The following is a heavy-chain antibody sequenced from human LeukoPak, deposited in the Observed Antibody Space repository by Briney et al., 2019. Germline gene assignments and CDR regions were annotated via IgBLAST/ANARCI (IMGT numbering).Heavy chain of an antibody. Sequence: GGSLRLSCAASGFTFSSYWMNWVRHAPGKGLECVATINEYESEKYYVDSVKGRFTISRDNAKNSLYLQLNSLRAEDTAVYYCARDRLDGGGTCWGQGTLVTVSS. V-gene: IGHV3-7*04. CDR1: GFTFSSYW. D-gene: IGHD1-26*01. J-gene: IGHJ4*02. CDR3: ARDRLDGGGTC. CDR2: INEYESEK.